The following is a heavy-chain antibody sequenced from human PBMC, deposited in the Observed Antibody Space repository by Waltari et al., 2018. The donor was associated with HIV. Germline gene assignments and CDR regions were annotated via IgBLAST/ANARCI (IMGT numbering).Heavy chain of an antibody. CDR2: INPNSGDT. J-gene: IGHJ4*02. D-gene: IGHD2-8*01. CDR3: ATIPTNPNPDY. V-gene: IGHV1-2*06. Sequence: QVQLVQSGAEVKKPGASVKVSCKASGYTFTDYYIHWVRQAPGQGLECMGRINPNSGDTSYAQKCQGRVTMTRNTSISTAYMDLSRLRSDDTAVYYCATIPTNPNPDYWGQGTLVTVSS. CDR1: GYTFTDYY.